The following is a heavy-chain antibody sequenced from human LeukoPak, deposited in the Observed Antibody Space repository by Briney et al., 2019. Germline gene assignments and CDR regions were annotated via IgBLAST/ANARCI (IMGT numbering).Heavy chain of an antibody. D-gene: IGHD2-2*01. Sequence: GGSLRLSCAASGFTFSSYAMSWVRQAPGKGLEWVSANGGSGGSKYYADSVKGRFTVSRDNSKNTLYLQMNSLRAEDTAIYYCAKRKDLGYCSSTSCYYYFDYWGQETLVTVSS. J-gene: IGHJ4*02. CDR2: NGGSGGSK. V-gene: IGHV3-23*01. CDR3: AKRKDLGYCSSTSCYYYFDY. CDR1: GFTFSSYA.